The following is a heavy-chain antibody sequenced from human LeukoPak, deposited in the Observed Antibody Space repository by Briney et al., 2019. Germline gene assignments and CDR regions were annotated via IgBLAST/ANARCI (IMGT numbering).Heavy chain of an antibody. J-gene: IGHJ4*02. D-gene: IGHD3-9*01. CDR1: GGSISSGGYS. CDR3: ARVPFEGQMDY. V-gene: IGHV4-30-2*01. CDR2: IYHSGST. Sequence: SETLSLTCAVSGGSISSGGYSWSWIRQPPGKGLEWIGYIYHSGSTYYNPSLKSRVTISVDRSKNQFSLKLSSVTAADTAVYYCARVPFEGQMDYWGQGTLVTVSS.